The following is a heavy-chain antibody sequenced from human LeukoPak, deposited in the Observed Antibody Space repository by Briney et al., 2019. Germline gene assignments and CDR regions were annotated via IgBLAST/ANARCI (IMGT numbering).Heavy chain of an antibody. Sequence: GASVKVSCKASGYTFTGYYMHWVRQAPGQGLEWMGWINPNSGGTNYAQKFQGRVTMTRDTSISTAYMEPSRLRSDDTAVYYCARPLWFGELSFLDYWGQGTLVTVSS. CDR1: GYTFTGYY. V-gene: IGHV1-2*02. D-gene: IGHD3-10*01. J-gene: IGHJ4*02. CDR3: ARPLWFGELSFLDY. CDR2: INPNSGGT.